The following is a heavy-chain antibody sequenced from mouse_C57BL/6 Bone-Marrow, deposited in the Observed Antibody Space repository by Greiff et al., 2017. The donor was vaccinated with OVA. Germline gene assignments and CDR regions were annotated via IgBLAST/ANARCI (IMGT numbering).Heavy chain of an antibody. CDR3: TTGFGDY. V-gene: IGHV14-4*01. CDR1: GFNINDDY. Sequence: VQLQQSGAELVRPGASVKLSCTASGFNINDDYMHWVKQRPEQGLEWIGWIDPENGDTEYASKFQGKATITADTSSNTAYLQLSSLTSEDTAVYYCTTGFGDYWGQGTTLTVSS. J-gene: IGHJ2*01. CDR2: IDPENGDT.